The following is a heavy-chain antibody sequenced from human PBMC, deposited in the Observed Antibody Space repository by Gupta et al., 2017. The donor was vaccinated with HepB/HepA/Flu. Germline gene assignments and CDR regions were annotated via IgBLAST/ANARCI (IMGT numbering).Heavy chain of an antibody. Sequence: QVQLVESGGGVVQPGRSLRLSCAASGFTFSSYGMHWVRQAPGKGLEWVAVKWYDGSNKYYADSVKGRFTISRDNSKNTLYLQMNSLRAEDTAVYYCARDRLLWFGELSFLFDHWGQGTLVTVSS. D-gene: IGHD3-10*01. CDR2: KWYDGSNK. V-gene: IGHV3-33*01. J-gene: IGHJ5*02. CDR1: GFTFSSYG. CDR3: ARDRLLWFGELSFLFDH.